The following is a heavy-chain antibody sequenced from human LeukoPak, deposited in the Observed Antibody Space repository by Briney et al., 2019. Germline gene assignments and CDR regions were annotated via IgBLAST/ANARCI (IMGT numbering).Heavy chain of an antibody. V-gene: IGHV3-11*01. CDR1: GFTFSDYY. Sequence: GGSLRPSCAASGFTFSDYYMSWIRQAPGKGLEWVSYISSSGSTIYYADSVKGRFTISRDNAKNSLYLQMNSLRAEDTAVYYCARVRTYYYDSSGYPDAFDIWGQGTMVTVSS. CDR3: ARVRTYYYDSSGYPDAFDI. CDR2: ISSSGSTI. D-gene: IGHD3-22*01. J-gene: IGHJ3*02.